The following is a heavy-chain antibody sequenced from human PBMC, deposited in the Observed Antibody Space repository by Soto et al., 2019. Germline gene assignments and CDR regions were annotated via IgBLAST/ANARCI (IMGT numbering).Heavy chain of an antibody. CDR3: ASAGAVAGPWFDP. Sequence: GPSVKVSCKASGYTFTGYYMHWVRQAPGQGLEWMGWINPNSGGTNYAQKFQGRVTMTRDTSISTAYMELSRLRSDDTAVYYCASAGAVAGPWFDPWGQGTLVTVSS. CDR2: INPNSGGT. CDR1: GYTFTGYY. J-gene: IGHJ5*02. D-gene: IGHD6-19*01. V-gene: IGHV1-2*02.